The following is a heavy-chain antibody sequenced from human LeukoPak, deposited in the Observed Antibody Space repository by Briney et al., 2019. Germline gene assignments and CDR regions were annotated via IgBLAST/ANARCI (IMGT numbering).Heavy chain of an antibody. J-gene: IGHJ4*02. Sequence: PGGSLRLSCAASGFTFSSYWMSWVRRAPGKGLGGGANIKQDGSEKYYVDSVKGRFTISRDNAKNSLYLQMNSLRAEDTAVYYCARDSPSSTSWGYWGQGTLVTVSS. CDR1: GFTFSSYW. CDR2: IKQDGSEK. V-gene: IGHV3-7*01. D-gene: IGHD2-2*01. CDR3: ARDSPSSTSWGY.